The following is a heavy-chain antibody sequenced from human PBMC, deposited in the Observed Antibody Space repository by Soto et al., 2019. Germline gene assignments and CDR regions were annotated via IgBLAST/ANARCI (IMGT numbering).Heavy chain of an antibody. V-gene: IGHV3-21*01. Sequence: GGSLRLSXAASGFTFSSYVMNWVRQAPGKGLEWVSSINTNGGSRNYADSVRGRFTISRDNAKNSLYLQMDSLRADDTAVYYSARSSSSGDVWGQGTTVTVSS. CDR1: GFTFSSYV. J-gene: IGHJ6*02. CDR3: ARSSSSGDV. D-gene: IGHD2-2*01. CDR2: INTNGGSR.